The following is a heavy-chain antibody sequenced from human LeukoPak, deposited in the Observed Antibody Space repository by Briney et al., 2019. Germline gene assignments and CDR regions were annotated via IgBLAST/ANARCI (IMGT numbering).Heavy chain of an antibody. CDR3: AKHHYSSSRDYFDY. Sequence: GGSLRLSCAASGFTFGTYAMTWVRQAPGKGLEWVSVISGSGGSTNYADSVKGRFIISRDNSKNTLFLQMNSLRAEDTAVYYCAKHHYSSSRDYFDYWGQGTLVTVSS. CDR2: ISGSGGST. J-gene: IGHJ4*02. V-gene: IGHV3-23*01. D-gene: IGHD6-13*01. CDR1: GFTFGTYA.